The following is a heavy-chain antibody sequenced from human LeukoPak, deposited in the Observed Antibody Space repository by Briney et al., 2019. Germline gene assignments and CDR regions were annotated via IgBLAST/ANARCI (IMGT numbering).Heavy chain of an antibody. CDR3: ARAAGSSSYKYYYYYYYMDV. D-gene: IGHD6-6*01. CDR2: INPNSGGT. V-gene: IGHV1-2*02. J-gene: IGHJ6*03. Sequence: GLXWMXXINPNSGGTNYAQKFQGRVTMTRDTSISTAYMELSRLRSDDTAVYYCARAAGSSSYKYYYYYYYMDVWGKGTTVTVSS.